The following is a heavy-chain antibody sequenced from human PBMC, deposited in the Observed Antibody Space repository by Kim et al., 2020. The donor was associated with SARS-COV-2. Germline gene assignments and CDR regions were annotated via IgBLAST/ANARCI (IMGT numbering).Heavy chain of an antibody. J-gene: IGHJ4*01. D-gene: IGHD2-2*01. CDR1: GGSISSGDYY. Sequence: SETLSLTCTVSGGSISSGDYYWSWIRQPPGKGLEWIGYIYYSGSTYYNPSLKSRVTISVDTSKNQFSLKLSSVTAADTAGYYCARFRQSVVPAAMYFDYWGQGTLVTVSS. CDR3: ARFRQSVVPAAMYFDY. V-gene: IGHV4-30-4*01. CDR2: IYYSGST.